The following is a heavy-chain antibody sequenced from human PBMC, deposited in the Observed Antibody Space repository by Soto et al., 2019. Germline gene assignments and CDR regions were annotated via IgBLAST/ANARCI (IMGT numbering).Heavy chain of an antibody. CDR3: ARDSRYDFWSGYYTNDAFDI. Sequence: ASVKVSCKASGYTFTSYAMHWVRQAPGQRLEWMGWINAGNGNTKYSQKFQGRVTITRDTSASTAYMELSSLRSKDTAVYYCARDSRYDFWSGYYTNDAFDIWGQGTMVTVSS. CDR2: INAGNGNT. CDR1: GYTFTSYA. D-gene: IGHD3-3*01. V-gene: IGHV1-3*01. J-gene: IGHJ3*02.